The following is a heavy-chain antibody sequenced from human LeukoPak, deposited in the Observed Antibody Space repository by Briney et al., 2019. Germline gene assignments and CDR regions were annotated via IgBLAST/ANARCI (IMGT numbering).Heavy chain of an antibody. CDR2: INPNSGGT. CDR1: GYTFTGYY. V-gene: IGHV1-2*02. J-gene: IGHJ6*02. CDR3: ARVNILTGYPYYYYGMGV. Sequence: ASVKVSCKASGYTFTGYYMHWVRQAPGQGLEWMGWINPNSGGTNYAQKFQGRVTMTRDTSISTAYMELSRLRSDDTAVYYCARVNILTGYPYYYYGMGVWGQGTTVTVSS. D-gene: IGHD3-9*01.